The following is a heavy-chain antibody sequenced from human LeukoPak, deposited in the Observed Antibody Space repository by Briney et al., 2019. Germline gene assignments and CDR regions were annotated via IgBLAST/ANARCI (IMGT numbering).Heavy chain of an antibody. J-gene: IGHJ4*02. Sequence: PGGSLRLSCAASGFTPYAYATRWVRPAPGEGLEWVSLISGDGGSTYYADSVKGRFTISRDNSKNSLYLQMNSLRPEDTALYDCTKGSSWLSPQWELLRNWGQGTLVTVSS. V-gene: IGHV3-43*02. CDR1: GFTPYAYA. CDR3: TKGSSWLSPQWELLRN. D-gene: IGHD1-26*01. CDR2: ISGDGGST.